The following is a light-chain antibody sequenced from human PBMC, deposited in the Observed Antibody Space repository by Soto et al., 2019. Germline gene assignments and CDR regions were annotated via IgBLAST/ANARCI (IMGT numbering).Light chain of an antibody. Sequence: QSALTQPASVSGPPGQSITISCTGTSSVVGSYNLVSWYQQHPGKAPKLMIYEVSKRPSGVSNRFSGSKSGNTASLTISGLQAEDEADYYCCSYAGSSTWVFGGGTKLTVL. CDR3: CSYAGSSTWV. CDR1: SSVVGSYNL. CDR2: EVS. J-gene: IGLJ3*02. V-gene: IGLV2-23*02.